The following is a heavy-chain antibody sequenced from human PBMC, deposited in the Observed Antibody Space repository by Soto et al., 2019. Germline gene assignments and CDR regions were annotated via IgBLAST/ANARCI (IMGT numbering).Heavy chain of an antibody. D-gene: IGHD6-13*01. V-gene: IGHV1-69*06. CDR3: ARDLREQQLVTHFDY. CDR2: IIPIFGTA. J-gene: IGHJ4*02. CDR1: GGTFISYA. Sequence: EASVKVSCKASGGTFISYAISWVRQAPGQGLEWMGGIIPIFGTANYAQKFQGRVTITADKSTSTAYMELSSLRSEDTAVYYCARDLREQQLVTHFDYWGQGTLVTVSS.